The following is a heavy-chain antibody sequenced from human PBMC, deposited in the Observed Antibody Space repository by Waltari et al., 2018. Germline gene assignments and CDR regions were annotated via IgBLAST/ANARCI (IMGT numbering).Heavy chain of an antibody. CDR1: GYTFTGYY. CDR2: INPNSGGT. D-gene: IGHD3-9*01. Sequence: QVQLVQSGAEVKKPGASVTVSCKASGYTFTGYYMHWVRQAPGQGLEWMGWINPNSGGTNYAQKCQGRVTMTRDTSISTAYMELSRLRSDDTAVYYCARDYDILTGYYPTFDYWGQGTLVTVSS. J-gene: IGHJ4*02. V-gene: IGHV1-2*02. CDR3: ARDYDILTGYYPTFDY.